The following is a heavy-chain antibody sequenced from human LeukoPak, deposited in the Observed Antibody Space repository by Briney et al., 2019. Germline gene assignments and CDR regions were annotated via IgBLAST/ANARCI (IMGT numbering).Heavy chain of an antibody. V-gene: IGHV3-21*01. J-gene: IGHJ4*02. CDR3: ARDEQRSGSYSGY. CDR1: GFTFSSYS. D-gene: IGHD1-26*01. CDR2: ISSSSNYI. Sequence: GGSLRLSCAASGFTFSSYSMNWVRQAPGKGLEWVASISSSSNYIYYGDSVKGRFTISRDNAKHSLYLQMNSLRAEDTAVYYCARDEQRSGSYSGYWGQGTLVTVSS.